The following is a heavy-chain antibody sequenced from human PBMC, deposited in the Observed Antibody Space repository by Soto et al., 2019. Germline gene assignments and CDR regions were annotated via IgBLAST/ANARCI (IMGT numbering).Heavy chain of an antibody. J-gene: IGHJ4*02. CDR1: GFTFSSYS. CDR2: ISSSSSYI. D-gene: IGHD4-17*01. Sequence: GSLRLSCAASGFTFSSYSMNWVRQAPGKGLEWVSSISSSSSYIYYADSVKGRFTISRDNAKNSLYLQMNSLRAEDTAVYYCAREHVFMTTVASADYWGQGTLVTVSS. CDR3: AREHVFMTTVASADY. V-gene: IGHV3-21*01.